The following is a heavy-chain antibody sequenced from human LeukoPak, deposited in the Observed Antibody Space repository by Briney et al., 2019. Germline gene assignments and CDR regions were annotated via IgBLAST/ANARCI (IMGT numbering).Heavy chain of an antibody. Sequence: PSETLSLTCAVYGGSFSGYYWSWIRQPPGKGLEWIGEINHSGSTNYNPSLKSRVTISVDTSKNQFPLKLSSVTAADTAVYYCARGRVPAAITFDYWGQGTLVTVSS. J-gene: IGHJ4*02. CDR3: ARGRVPAAITFDY. CDR2: INHSGST. D-gene: IGHD2-2*01. CDR1: GGSFSGYY. V-gene: IGHV4-34*01.